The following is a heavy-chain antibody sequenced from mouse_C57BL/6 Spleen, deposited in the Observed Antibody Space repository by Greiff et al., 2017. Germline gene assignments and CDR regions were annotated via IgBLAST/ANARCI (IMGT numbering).Heavy chain of an antibody. CDR1: GYTFSSYW. J-gene: IGHJ3*01. CDR2: IHPNSGST. Sequence: QVHVKQPGAELVKPGASVKLSCKASGYTFSSYWMHWVKQRPGQGLEWIGMIHPNSGSTNYNEKFKSKATLTVDKSSSTAYMQLSSLTSEDAAVYYCARGGGYSAWFAYWGQGTLVTVSA. V-gene: IGHV1-64*01. D-gene: IGHD2-3*01. CDR3: ARGGGYSAWFAY.